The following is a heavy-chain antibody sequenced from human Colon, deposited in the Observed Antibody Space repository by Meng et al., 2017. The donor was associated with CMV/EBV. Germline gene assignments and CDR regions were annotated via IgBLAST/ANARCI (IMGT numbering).Heavy chain of an antibody. Sequence: VQQVHSGAELKKPGDPVKVSCKASGYTCTPHSIPWVRQAPGQGLEWLECMLPKTGALDYAQKFRGRITLTTDTSITTAYMELSGLTSDDTAVYYCIRENWYYDYWGLGTLVTVSS. V-gene: IGHV1-2*02. CDR3: IRENWYYDY. D-gene: IGHD1-1*01. CDR2: MLPKTGAL. J-gene: IGHJ4*02. CDR1: GYTCTPHS.